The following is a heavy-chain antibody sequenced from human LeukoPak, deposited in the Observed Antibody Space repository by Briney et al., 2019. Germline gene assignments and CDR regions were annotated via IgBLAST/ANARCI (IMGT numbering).Heavy chain of an antibody. CDR1: GGSINTYY. CDR2: IYCSGST. Sequence: PSETLSLTCTVSGGSINTYYWSWIRQPPGKGLEWIGYIYCSGSTNYSPSLKSRVTISVDTSKNQFSLKLSSVTAADTAVYYCARLGVRYTTSSWWFDPWGQGILVTVSS. V-gene: IGHV4-59*08. CDR3: ARLGVRYTTSSWWFDP. D-gene: IGHD6-6*01. J-gene: IGHJ5*02.